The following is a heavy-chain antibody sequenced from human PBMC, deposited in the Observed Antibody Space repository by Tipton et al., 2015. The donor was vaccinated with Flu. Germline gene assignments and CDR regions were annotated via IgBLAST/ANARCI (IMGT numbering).Heavy chain of an antibody. J-gene: IGHJ5*02. CDR1: GGSISSSSHY. CDR3: AKDPYGSGRYSP. D-gene: IGHD3-10*01. V-gene: IGHV4-39*07. CDR2: IYHSGST. Sequence: TLSLTCTVSGGSISSSSHYWGWIRQPPGKGLEWIGSIYHSGSTYYNPSLKSRVTISVDTSKNQFSLKLGSVTAGDTAVYYCAKDPYGSGRYSPWGQGTLVTVSS.